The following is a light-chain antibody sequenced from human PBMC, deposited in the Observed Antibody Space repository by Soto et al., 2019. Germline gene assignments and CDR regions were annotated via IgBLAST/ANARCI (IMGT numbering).Light chain of an antibody. CDR1: QGIRSD. CDR2: AAS. V-gene: IGKV1-6*01. CDR3: LQDYNYPRT. Sequence: ATPITQAPSSLPASVGDRDTIPCPARQGIRSDLGWYQQKPGKAPKLLIYAASSRHSGVPYRFSGSGSGTDFTLTISSLEPEDFAAYYCLQDYNYPRTFGQGTKVDIK. J-gene: IGKJ1*01.